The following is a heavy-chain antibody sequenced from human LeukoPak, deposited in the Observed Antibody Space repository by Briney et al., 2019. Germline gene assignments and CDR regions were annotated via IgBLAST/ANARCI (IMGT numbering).Heavy chain of an antibody. CDR1: GFTFSSYS. CDR3: ARDKKTAAAGTDYYYYYGMDV. V-gene: IGHV3-21*01. J-gene: IGHJ6*02. CDR2: ISSSSSYI. Sequence: GGSLRLSSAASGFTFSSYSMNWVRQAPGKGLEWVSSISSSSSYIYYADSVKGRFTISRDNAKNSLYLQMNSLRAEDTAVYYCARDKKTAAAGTDYYYYYGMDVWGQGTTVTVSS. D-gene: IGHD6-13*01.